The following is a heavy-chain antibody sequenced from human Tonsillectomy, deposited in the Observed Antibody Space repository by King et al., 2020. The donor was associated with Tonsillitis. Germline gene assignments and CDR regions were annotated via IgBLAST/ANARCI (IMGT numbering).Heavy chain of an antibody. Sequence: LVESGGGLVQPGGSLRLSCAASGFIFSSYSMNWVRQAPGKGLEWISYISSSSSSIYYADSVRGRFTISRDDAKNSLYLQMNSLRAEDTAVYYCARVVGRYSGYDYPYWGQGTLVTVSS. CDR3: ARVVGRYSGYDYPY. J-gene: IGHJ4*02. CDR2: ISSSSSSI. CDR1: GFIFSSYS. D-gene: IGHD5-12*01. V-gene: IGHV3-48*04.